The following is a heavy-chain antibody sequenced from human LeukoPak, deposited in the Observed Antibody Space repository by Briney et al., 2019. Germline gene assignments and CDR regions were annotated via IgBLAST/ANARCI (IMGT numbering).Heavy chain of an antibody. Sequence: GGSLRLSCAASGFTFSSYAMHWVRQAPGKGLEWVAVISYDGSNKYYADPVKGRFTISRDNSKNTLYLQMNSLRAEDTAVYYCARMYDSSGYYYPWGQGTLVTVSS. CDR3: ARMYDSSGYYYP. D-gene: IGHD3-22*01. CDR2: ISYDGSNK. J-gene: IGHJ5*02. V-gene: IGHV3-30-3*01. CDR1: GFTFSSYA.